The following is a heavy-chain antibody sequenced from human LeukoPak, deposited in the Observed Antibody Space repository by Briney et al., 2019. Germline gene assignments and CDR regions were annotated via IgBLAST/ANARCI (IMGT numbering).Heavy chain of an antibody. J-gene: IGHJ4*02. CDR2: IGTTGDT. V-gene: IGHV3-13*04. D-gene: IGHD3-22*01. CDR3: ARVQSRGYYYFDY. Sequence: GGSLRLSCAAAGFTFSSYDMHWVRQVTGKGLEWVSGIGTTGDTSYAGSVRGRFTISRENARNSLYLQMNSLRAGDTAVYYCARVQSRGYYYFDYWGQGTLVTVSS. CDR1: GFTFSSYD.